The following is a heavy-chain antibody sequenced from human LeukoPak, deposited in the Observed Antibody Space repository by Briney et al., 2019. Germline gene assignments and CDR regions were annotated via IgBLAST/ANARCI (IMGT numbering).Heavy chain of an antibody. J-gene: IGHJ4*02. CDR3: ARVRGLWFGVLYFDY. D-gene: IGHD3-10*01. CDR2: INHSGST. Sequence: SETLSLTCAVYGGSFSGYYWSWIRQPPGKGLEWIGEINHSGSTNYNPSLKSRVTISVDTSKDQFSPKLSSVTAADTAVYYCARVRGLWFGVLYFDYWGQGTLVTVSS. V-gene: IGHV4-34*01. CDR1: GGSFSGYY.